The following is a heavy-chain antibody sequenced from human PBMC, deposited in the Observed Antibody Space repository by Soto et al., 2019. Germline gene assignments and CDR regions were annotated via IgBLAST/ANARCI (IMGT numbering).Heavy chain of an antibody. J-gene: IGHJ3*01. CDR1: GFTFSSYA. CDR2: ISYDGSNK. V-gene: IGHV3-30-3*01. CDR3: ARAWKPSTVTTLIPGALAV. D-gene: IGHD4-17*01. Sequence: GGSLRLSCGASGFTFSSYAMHWVRQAPGKGLEWVAVISYDGSNKYYADSVKGRFTISRDNSKNTLYLQMNSLRSEDTAVYYCARAWKPSTVTTLIPGALAVWGQGTMVT.